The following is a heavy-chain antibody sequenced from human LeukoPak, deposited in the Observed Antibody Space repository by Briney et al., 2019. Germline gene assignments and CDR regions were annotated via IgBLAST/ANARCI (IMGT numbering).Heavy chain of an antibody. J-gene: IGHJ3*02. Sequence: TSQTLSLTCAISGDSVSSNSAAWNWIRQSPSRGLEWLGRTYYRSKWYNDYAVSVKSRITINPDTSKNQFSLQLNSVTPEDTAVYYCARVVIKTYYYDSSGPLDAFDIWGQGTMVTVSS. CDR3: ARVVIKTYYYDSSGPLDAFDI. CDR2: TYYRSKWYN. CDR1: GDSVSSNSAA. V-gene: IGHV6-1*01. D-gene: IGHD3-22*01.